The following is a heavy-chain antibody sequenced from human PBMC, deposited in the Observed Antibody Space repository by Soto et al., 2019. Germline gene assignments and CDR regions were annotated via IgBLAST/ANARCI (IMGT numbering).Heavy chain of an antibody. CDR3: ARGRYYYDRSVYLYYFDS. CDR1: GRAISSGGYY. J-gene: IGHJ4*02. D-gene: IGHD3-22*01. CDR2: IYYSGSN. Sequence: QVQLQESGPGLVKPSQTLSLTCTVSGRAISSGGYYWSWIRQHPGKGLEWIGYIYYSGSNYYNPSSKSRVTISVDTSKNQVSLKLSSVTAADTAVYYCARGRYYYDRSVYLYYFDSWGQGTLVTVSS. V-gene: IGHV4-31*03.